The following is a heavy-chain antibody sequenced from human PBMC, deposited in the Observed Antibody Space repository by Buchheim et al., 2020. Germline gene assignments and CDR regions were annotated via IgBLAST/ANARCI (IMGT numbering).Heavy chain of an antibody. V-gene: IGHV3-15*04. CDR2: IESETYGATT. Sequence: EVQLVESGGGLVKPGGSLRLSCAASGFTFSNAWMSWVRQAPGKGLEWVGRIESETYGATTDYAAPVKGRFTISRDDSQNTVYLQMNSLRNEDTAAYYCTAKDTALAHWGQGT. CDR1: GFTFSNAW. D-gene: IGHD5-18*01. J-gene: IGHJ4*02. CDR3: TAKDTALAH.